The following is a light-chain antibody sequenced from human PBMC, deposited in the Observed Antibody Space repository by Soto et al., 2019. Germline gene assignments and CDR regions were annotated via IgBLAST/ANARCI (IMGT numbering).Light chain of an antibody. J-gene: IGLJ1*01. CDR3: NSYTGSSTYV. CDR2: DVT. V-gene: IGLV2-14*03. CDR1: SSDAGGFNY. Sequence: QSALSHPAPQYASRGQPINYYCTGTSSDAGGFNYVSWYQQHPGKAPKLMIYDVTNRPSGVSYRFSGSKSGNTASLTISGLQAEDEADYYCNSYTGSSTYVFGTGTKVTAL.